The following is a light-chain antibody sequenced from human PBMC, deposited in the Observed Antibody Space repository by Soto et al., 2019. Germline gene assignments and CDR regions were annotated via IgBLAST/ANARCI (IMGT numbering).Light chain of an antibody. J-gene: IGKJ1*01. CDR2: SAS. V-gene: IGKV1-6*01. CDR3: LQDYNYPWT. Sequence: AIQMTQSPSSLSASVGDRVTITCRASQGIRDDLGWYQQKPGKAPKLLIYSASSLQSGVPSRFSGSGSGTDFTLTISSLQHEDFATYYCLQDYNYPWTFGQGTKVDIK. CDR1: QGIRDD.